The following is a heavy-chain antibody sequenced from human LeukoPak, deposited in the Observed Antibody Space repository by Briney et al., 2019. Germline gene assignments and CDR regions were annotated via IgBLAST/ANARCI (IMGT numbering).Heavy chain of an antibody. D-gene: IGHD6-13*01. Sequence: SETLSLTCTVSGGSTSSYYWSWIRQSPGKGLEWIGYVHFSGSTNYNPSLKSRVTISVDTSKNQFSLKLSSVTAADTAVYYCARGGGGSWYGTVDYWGQGTLVTVSS. CDR3: ARGGGGSWYGTVDY. CDR1: GGSTSSYY. V-gene: IGHV4-59*01. J-gene: IGHJ4*02. CDR2: VHFSGST.